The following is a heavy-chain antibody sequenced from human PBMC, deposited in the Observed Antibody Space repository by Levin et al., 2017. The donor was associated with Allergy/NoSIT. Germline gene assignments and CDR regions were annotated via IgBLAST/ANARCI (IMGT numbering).Heavy chain of an antibody. V-gene: IGHV3-33*01. D-gene: IGHD2-15*01. CDR2: IWSDGSKK. CDR1: GFTFSGYG. J-gene: IGHJ4*02. Sequence: GGSLRLSCAASGFTFSGYGMHWVRQAPGKGLEWVAIIWSDGSKKYYADSVKGRFTISRDNSNLYLQMNSLRDEDTAVYYCARVRGGCSGGTCYCDYWGQGTLVTVSS. CDR3: ARVRGGCSGGTCYCDY.